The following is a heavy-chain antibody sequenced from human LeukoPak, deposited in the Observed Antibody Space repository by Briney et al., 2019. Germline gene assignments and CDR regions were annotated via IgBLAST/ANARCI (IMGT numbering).Heavy chain of an antibody. J-gene: IGHJ4*02. CDR3: ASLKDYYDSSGSSY. CDR2: IYSGGST. V-gene: IGHV3-53*01. D-gene: IGHD3-22*01. Sequence: GGSLSLSCAASGFTVSSNYMSWVRQAPGKGLEWVSVIYSGGSTYYADSVKGRFTISRDNSKNTLYLQMNSLRAEDTAVYYCASLKDYYDSSGSSYWGQGTLVTVSS. CDR1: GFTVSSNY.